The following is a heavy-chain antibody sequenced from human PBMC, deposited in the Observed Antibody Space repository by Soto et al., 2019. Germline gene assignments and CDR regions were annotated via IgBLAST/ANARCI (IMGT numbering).Heavy chain of an antibody. D-gene: IGHD6-13*01. CDR1: GYTFTSYG. CDR2: ISAYNGNT. Sequence: GASVKVSCKASGYTFTSYGISWVRQASGQGLEWMGWISAYNGNTKYAQKFQGRVTMTRDTSTSTVYMELSSLRSEDTAVYYCARANWGQQLVPNWFDPWGQGTLVTVSS. CDR3: ARANWGQQLVPNWFDP. V-gene: IGHV1-18*01. J-gene: IGHJ5*02.